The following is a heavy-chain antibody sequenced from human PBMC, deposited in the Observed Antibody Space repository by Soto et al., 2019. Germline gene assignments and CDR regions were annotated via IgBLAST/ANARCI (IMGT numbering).Heavy chain of an antibody. CDR2: FSLSGTT. V-gene: IGHV4-4*07. CDR3: ARGMTPPGAPAWYYFDS. D-gene: IGHD2-8*02. Sequence: SETLSITCTVSGASITGSSYWSWIRQPAGKGLEWIGRFSLSGTTSYNPSLRSRVTMSADVSKNQFSLRLTSVTAADTALYYCARGMTPPGAPAWYYFDSWGHGTLVTVSS. J-gene: IGHJ4*01. CDR1: GASITGSSY.